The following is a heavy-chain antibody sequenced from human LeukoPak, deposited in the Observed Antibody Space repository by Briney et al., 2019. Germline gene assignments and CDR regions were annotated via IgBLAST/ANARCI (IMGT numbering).Heavy chain of an antibody. Sequence: PSETLSLTCTVSGGSISSDFWIWVRQPPGKGLEWIGYIYGSGSTNYNPSLKSRVSISGDTSKNQFSLKVNSVTAADTAVYYCAKDPGIQLWSRDDYWGQGTLVTVSS. V-gene: IGHV4-59*01. CDR2: IYGSGST. D-gene: IGHD5-18*01. J-gene: IGHJ4*02. CDR3: AKDPGIQLWSRDDY. CDR1: GGSISSDF.